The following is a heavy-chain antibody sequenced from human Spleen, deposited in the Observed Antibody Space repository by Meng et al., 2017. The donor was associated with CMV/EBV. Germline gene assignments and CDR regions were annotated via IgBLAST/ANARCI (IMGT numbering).Heavy chain of an antibody. V-gene: IGHV3-33*06. CDR1: VFTFSSYC. CDR2: IWYDGSNK. J-gene: IGHJ1*01. CDR3: AKDGCSSTSCYDFQH. D-gene: IGHD2-2*01. Sequence: SVFTFSSYCLHWVRHAPGKGLEWVAVIWYDGSNKYYADSVKGRFTISRDNSKNTLYLQMNSLRAEDTAVYYCAKDGCSSTSCYDFQHWGQGTLVTVSS.